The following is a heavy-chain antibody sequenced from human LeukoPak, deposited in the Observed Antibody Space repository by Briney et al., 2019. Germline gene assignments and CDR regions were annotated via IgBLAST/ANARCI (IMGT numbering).Heavy chain of an antibody. V-gene: IGHV3-33*08. D-gene: IGHD2-15*01. CDR2: IWYDGSNK. J-gene: IGHJ4*02. Sequence: PGGSLRLSCAASGFTFSSYWMSWVRQAPGKGLEWVAVIWYDGSNKYYADSVKGRFTISRDNSKNTLYLQMNSLRAEDTAVYYCARERIHNCSGGSCLLYFDYWGQGTLVTVSS. CDR3: ARERIHNCSGGSCLLYFDY. CDR1: GFTFSSYW.